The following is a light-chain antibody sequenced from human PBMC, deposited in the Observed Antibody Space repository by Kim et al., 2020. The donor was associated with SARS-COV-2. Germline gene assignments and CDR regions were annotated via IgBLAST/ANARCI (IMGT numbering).Light chain of an antibody. V-gene: IGKV1-8*01. CDR3: QQYYSYPET. CDR2: AAS. CDR1: QGISSY. J-gene: IGKJ4*01. Sequence: AIRMTQSPSSFSASTGDRVTITCRASQGISSYLAWYQQKPGEAPNLLIYAASTLQSGVPSRFSGSGSGTDFTLTISCLQSEDFATYYCQQYYSYPETFGGGTKVDIK.